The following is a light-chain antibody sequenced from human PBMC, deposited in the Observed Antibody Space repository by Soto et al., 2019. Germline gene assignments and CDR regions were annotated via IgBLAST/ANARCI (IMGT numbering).Light chain of an antibody. CDR1: QSISSW. J-gene: IGKJ1*01. Sequence: DNQTTQTPSTLSASVENRVTITCRASQSISSWLAWYQQKPGKAPKLLIYKASSLESGVPSRFSGSGSGTEFTLTISSLQPDDFATYYCQQYNSYSWTFGQGTKVDI. V-gene: IGKV1-5*03. CDR3: QQYNSYSWT. CDR2: KAS.